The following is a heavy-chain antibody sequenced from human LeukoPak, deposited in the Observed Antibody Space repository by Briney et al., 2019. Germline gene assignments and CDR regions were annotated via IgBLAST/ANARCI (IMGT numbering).Heavy chain of an antibody. Sequence: SGKCSCTAPGQTFTIYDINWVRQATGQGLGWRGCMNPNSGNVAHAQKFQGRVPMTSDTSINTAYMELSSLRSEDTAVYYCARGSYRLHIDPWGQGTRVPVSS. D-gene: IGHD2-15*01. CDR1: GQTFTIYD. CDR2: MNPNSGNV. CDR3: ARGSYRLHIDP. J-gene: IGHJ5*02. V-gene: IGHV1-8*01.